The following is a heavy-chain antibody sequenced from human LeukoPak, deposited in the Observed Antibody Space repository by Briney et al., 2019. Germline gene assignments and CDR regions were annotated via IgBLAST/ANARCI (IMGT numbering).Heavy chain of an antibody. J-gene: IGHJ4*02. D-gene: IGHD1-26*01. V-gene: IGHV4-39*01. CDR3: ARRNRWELLDF. CDR2: IYYSGNT. CDR1: GGSISSSSYF. Sequence: TSETLSLTCTVSGGSISSSSYFWGWIRQPPGKGLEWIGSIYYSGNTYYNPSLKSRVTISLDTSKNQFSLKLGSVTAADTAVYYCARRNRWELLDFWGQGTLVTVSS.